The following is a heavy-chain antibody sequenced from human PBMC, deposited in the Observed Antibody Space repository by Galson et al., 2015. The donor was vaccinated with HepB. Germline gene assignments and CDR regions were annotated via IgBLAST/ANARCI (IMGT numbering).Heavy chain of an antibody. J-gene: IGHJ4*02. CDR1: GGTFSSYT. CDR2: IIPILGIA. Sequence: SVKVSCKASGGTFSSYTISWVRQAPGQGLEWMGRIIPILGIANYAQKFQGRVTITADKSTSTAYMELSSLRSEDTAVYYCARRAYYDSNAFDYWGQGTLVTVSS. CDR3: ARRAYYDSNAFDY. V-gene: IGHV1-69*02. D-gene: IGHD3-22*01.